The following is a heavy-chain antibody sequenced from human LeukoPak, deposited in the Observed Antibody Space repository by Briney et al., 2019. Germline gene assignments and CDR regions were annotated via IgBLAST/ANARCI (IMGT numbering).Heavy chain of an antibody. CDR2: INPAGRDT. CDR1: GFTFSDYW. V-gene: IGHV3-7*01. CDR3: VRWGVTAGMQD. Sequence: GGSLRLSCEGSGFTFSDYWMGWVRQAPGKGLEWVANINPAGRDTYYVDSVKGRFTISRDNVKKSTFLQMNSLRVEETASYHCVRWGVTAGMQDWGQGTLVTVSS. D-gene: IGHD2-2*01. J-gene: IGHJ4*02.